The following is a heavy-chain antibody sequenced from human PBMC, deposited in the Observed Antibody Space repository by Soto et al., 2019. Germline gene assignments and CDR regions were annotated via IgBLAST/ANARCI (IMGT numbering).Heavy chain of an antibody. D-gene: IGHD3-22*01. J-gene: IGHJ4*02. CDR3: TRQAPTYYYDSSGYYFDY. Sequence: PGGSLRLSCAASGFTFSGSAMHWVRQASGKGLEWVGRIRSKANSYATAYAASVKGRFTISRDDSKNTAYLQMNSLKTEDTAVYYCTRQAPTYYYDSSGYYFDYWGQGTLVTVSS. V-gene: IGHV3-73*01. CDR2: IRSKANSYAT. CDR1: GFTFSGSA.